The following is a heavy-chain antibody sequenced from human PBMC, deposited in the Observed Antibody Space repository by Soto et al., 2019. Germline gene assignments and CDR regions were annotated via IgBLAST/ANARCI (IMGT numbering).Heavy chain of an antibody. J-gene: IGHJ6*02. CDR2: MNPNSGNT. V-gene: IGHV1-8*01. CDR1: GYTFTSYD. D-gene: IGHD5-12*01. CDR3: AREGRYSGYDYIDIYYYGMDV. Sequence: ASVKVSCKASGYTFTSYDINWVRQATGQGLEWMGWMNPNSGNTDYAQKFQGRVTITRNESTSTAYMELSSLRSEDTAVYYCAREGRYSGYDYIDIYYYGMDVWGQGTTVTVSS.